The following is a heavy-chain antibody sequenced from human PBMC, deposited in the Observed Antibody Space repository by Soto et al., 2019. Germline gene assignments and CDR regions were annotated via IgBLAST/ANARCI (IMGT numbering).Heavy chain of an antibody. CDR2: IIPIFGTA. CDR1: GGTFSSYA. D-gene: IGHD2-15*01. V-gene: IGHV1-69*01. J-gene: IGHJ4*02. CDR3: SMMKNELGYCSGGSCYSSDY. Sequence: QVQLVQSGAEVKKPGSSVKVSCKASGGTFSSYAISWVRQAPGQGLEWMGGIIPIFGTANYAQKFQGRVTITADGSTSTAYMELSSLRSEDTAVYYCSMMKNELGYCSGGSCYSSDYWGQGTLVTVSS.